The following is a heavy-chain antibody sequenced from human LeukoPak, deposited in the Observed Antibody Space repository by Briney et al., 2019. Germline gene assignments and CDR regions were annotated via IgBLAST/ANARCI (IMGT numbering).Heavy chain of an antibody. CDR1: GFTFSNYG. Sequence: AGRSLRLSCAPSGFTFSNYGMHWVGQAPGKGLEWVAVIWYGGNNKYCADSVKGRFTISRHNSKNTLYLQMNSLRAEDTAVYYGARGDGAGVGGVIDCWGEGTLVTVSS. V-gene: IGHV3-33*01. CDR3: ARGDGAGVGGVIDC. CDR2: IWYGGNNK. D-gene: IGHD3-16*01. J-gene: IGHJ4*02.